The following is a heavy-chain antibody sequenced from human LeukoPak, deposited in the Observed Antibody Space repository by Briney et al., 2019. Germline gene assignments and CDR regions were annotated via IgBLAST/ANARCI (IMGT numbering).Heavy chain of an antibody. CDR3: ARGITMVRGVMTPFDY. Sequence: ASVKVSCKASGYTFTSYGISWVRQAPGQGLEWMGWISAYNGNTNYAQKLQGRVTMTTDTSTSTAYMELRSLRSDDTAVYYCARGITMVRGVMTPFDYWGQGTLVTVSS. V-gene: IGHV1-18*01. CDR1: GYTFTSYG. D-gene: IGHD3-10*01. CDR2: ISAYNGNT. J-gene: IGHJ4*02.